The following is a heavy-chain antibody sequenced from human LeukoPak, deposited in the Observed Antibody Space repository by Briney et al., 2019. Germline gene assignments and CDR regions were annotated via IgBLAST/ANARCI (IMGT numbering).Heavy chain of an antibody. J-gene: IGHJ4*02. CDR3: ARGVYDSSGRFDY. V-gene: IGHV4-59*01. D-gene: IGHD3-22*01. CDR1: GGSLSSYY. Sequence: SETLSLTCTVSGGSLSSYYWSWIRQPPRKGLEWIGYIYYSGSTNYNPSLKSRVTISVDTSKNQFSLKLSSVTAADTAVYYCARGVYDSSGRFDYWGQGTLVTVSS. CDR2: IYYSGST.